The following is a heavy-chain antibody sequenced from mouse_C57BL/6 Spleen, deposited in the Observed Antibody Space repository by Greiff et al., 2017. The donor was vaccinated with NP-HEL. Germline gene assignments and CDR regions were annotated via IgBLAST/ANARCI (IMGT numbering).Heavy chain of an antibody. V-gene: IGHV5-17*01. J-gene: IGHJ2*01. CDR1: GFTFSDYG. CDR3: ARLYGNSDYFDY. CDR2: ISSGSSTI. Sequence: EVKLMESGGGLVKPGGSLTLSCAASGFTFSDYGMHWVRQAPEKGLEWVAYISSGSSTIYYADTVKGRFTISRDNAKNTLFLQMTSLRSEDTAMYYCARLYGNSDYFDYWGQGTTLTVSS. D-gene: IGHD2-1*01.